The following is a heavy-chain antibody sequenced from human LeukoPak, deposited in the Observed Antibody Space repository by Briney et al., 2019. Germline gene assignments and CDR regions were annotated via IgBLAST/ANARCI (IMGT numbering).Heavy chain of an antibody. CDR2: IKQDRSEK. CDR3: ARSRQSDGSGTYYKGFEY. CDR1: GFTFTNYW. J-gene: IGHJ4*02. D-gene: IGHD3-10*01. Sequence: GGSLRLSCAASGFTFTNYWMSWVRQAPGKGLELVANIKQDRSEKYYVDSVKGRFTISRDNAKNSVYLQMNSLRAEDTAVYYCARSRQSDGSGTYYKGFEYWGQGTLVTVSS. V-gene: IGHV3-7*01.